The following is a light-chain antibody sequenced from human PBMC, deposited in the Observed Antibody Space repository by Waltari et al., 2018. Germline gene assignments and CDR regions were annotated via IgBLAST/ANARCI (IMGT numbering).Light chain of an antibody. Sequence: QAGLTQPPSVSKGLRQTATLTCPGNSNNVGNQGAASLQQHQGHPPNLLSYRNNNRPSGISERFSASRSGNTASLTITGLQPEDEADYYCSAWDSSLSAYVFGTGTKVTVL. V-gene: IGLV10-54*04. CDR3: SAWDSSLSAYV. J-gene: IGLJ1*01. CDR2: RNN. CDR1: SNNVGNQG.